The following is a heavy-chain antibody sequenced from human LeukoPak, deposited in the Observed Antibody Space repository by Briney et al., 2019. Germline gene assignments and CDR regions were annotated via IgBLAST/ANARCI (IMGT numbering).Heavy chain of an antibody. CDR3: AKDRTGTTSAWFDP. V-gene: IGHV3-23*01. CDR1: GFTFRNYT. J-gene: IGHJ5*02. CDR2: ISGNGGST. D-gene: IGHD1-7*01. Sequence: PGGSLRLSCAASGFTFRNYTMTWVRQAPGKGLEWVSAISGNGGSTYYADSVKGRFTISRDNSKNTLYLQMNSLRAEDTAVYYCAKDRTGTTSAWFDPWGQGTLVTVSS.